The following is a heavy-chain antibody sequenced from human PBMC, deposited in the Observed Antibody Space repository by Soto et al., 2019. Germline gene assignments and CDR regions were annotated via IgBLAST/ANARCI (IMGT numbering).Heavy chain of an antibody. V-gene: IGHV1-18*01. CDR1: GYTFTSYC. J-gene: IGHJ3*02. D-gene: IGHD2-2*01. CDR2: ISAYNGNT. Sequence: APVKVSCKASGYTFTSYCISWVRQAPGQGLEWMGWISAYNGNTNYAQKLQGRVTMTTDTSTGTAYMELRSLRSDDTAVYYCARGLRQLPHAFDIWGQGTMVTVSS. CDR3: ARGLRQLPHAFDI.